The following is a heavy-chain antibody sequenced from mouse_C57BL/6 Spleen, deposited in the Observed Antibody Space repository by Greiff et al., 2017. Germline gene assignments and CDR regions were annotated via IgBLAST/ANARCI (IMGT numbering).Heavy chain of an antibody. J-gene: IGHJ4*01. CDR3: ARLGLRRGDYYAMDY. Sequence: VKLVESGPELVKPGASVKISCKASGYAFSSSWMNWVKQRPGKGLEWIGRIYPGDGDTNYNGKFKGKATLTAAKSSSKAYMQLSSLTSEDSAVYFCARLGLRRGDYYAMDYWGQGTSVTVSS. CDR1: GYAFSSSW. CDR2: IYPGDGDT. D-gene: IGHD2-4*01. V-gene: IGHV1-82*01.